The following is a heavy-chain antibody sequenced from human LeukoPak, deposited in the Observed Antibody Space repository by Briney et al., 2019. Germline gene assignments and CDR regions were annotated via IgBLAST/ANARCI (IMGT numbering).Heavy chain of an antibody. CDR2: INHSGST. V-gene: IGHV4-34*01. D-gene: IGHD5-24*01. J-gene: IGHJ4*02. CDR1: GGSFSGYY. Sequence: SETLSLTCAVYGGSFSGYYWSWIRQPPGKGLEWIGEINHSGSTNYNPSLKSRVTISVDTSKNQFSLKLSSMTAADTAVYYCARAGSRDGYNPNDYWGQGTLVTVSS. CDR3: ARAGSRDGYNPNDY.